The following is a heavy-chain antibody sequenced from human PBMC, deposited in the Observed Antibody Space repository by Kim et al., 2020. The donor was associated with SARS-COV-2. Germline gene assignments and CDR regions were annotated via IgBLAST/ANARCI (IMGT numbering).Heavy chain of an antibody. CDR1: GFTFSDYY. CDR3: ARVDSSSDEEAFDI. Sequence: GGSLRLSCAASGFTFSDYYMSWIRQAPGKGLEWVSYISSSSRYTIYADSVKGRFTISRDNAKNSLYLQMNSLRAEDTAVYYCARVDSSSDEEAFDIWGQGKMVTVSS. D-gene: IGHD6-6*01. CDR2: ISSSSRYT. J-gene: IGHJ3*02. V-gene: IGHV3-11*06.